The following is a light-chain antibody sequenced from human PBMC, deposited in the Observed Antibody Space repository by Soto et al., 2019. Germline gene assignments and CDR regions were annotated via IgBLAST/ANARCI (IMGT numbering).Light chain of an antibody. Sequence: ENVLTQSPGTLSLSPGERATLSCRASQSVSGSYLAWYQQKPGQAPRLLIYGASSRATGIPDRFSGSGSATDFTLTISSLQAEDVAVYYCQQYHSDPITFGQGTRLEI. CDR1: QSVSGSY. CDR2: GAS. CDR3: QQYHSDPIT. J-gene: IGKJ5*01. V-gene: IGKV3-20*01.